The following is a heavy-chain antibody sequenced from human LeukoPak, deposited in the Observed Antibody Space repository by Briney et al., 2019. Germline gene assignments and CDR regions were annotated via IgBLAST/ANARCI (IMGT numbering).Heavy chain of an antibody. D-gene: IGHD3-16*01. CDR3: AKDGGRLHKHTRNWFSP. CDR1: GFTFSSYG. J-gene: IGHJ5*02. Sequence: GGSLRLSCAASGFTFSSYGMHWVRQVPGKGLEWVASIRYDGSNKYYADSVKGRFTISRDNSKNTLYLEMNGVISEDPAVYHCAKDGGRLHKHTRNWFSPWGQGTRVSVSS. V-gene: IGHV3-30*02. CDR2: IRYDGSNK.